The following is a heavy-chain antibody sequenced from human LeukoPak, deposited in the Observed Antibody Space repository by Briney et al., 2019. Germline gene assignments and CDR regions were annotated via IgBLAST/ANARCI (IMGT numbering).Heavy chain of an antibody. CDR3: ARDRAVKARIGGMDV. J-gene: IGHJ6*02. CDR2: ISESCSHT. D-gene: IGHD5-24*01. CDR1: GFVFSGYS. Sequence: GGSLRPSCAASGFVFSGYSINWVRQAPGKGLEWVSYISESCSHTYYVDSVKGRFTVSRDNAKNSLYLQMSSLRAEDTGIYYCARDRAVKARIGGMDVWGQGTTVIVSS. V-gene: IGHV3-21*06.